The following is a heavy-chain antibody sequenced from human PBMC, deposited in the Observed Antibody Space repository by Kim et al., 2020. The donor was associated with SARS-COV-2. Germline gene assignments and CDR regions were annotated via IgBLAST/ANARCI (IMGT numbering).Heavy chain of an antibody. V-gene: IGHV1-69*13. CDR3: ARGYSSGVAQAY. J-gene: IGHJ4*02. CDR2: IIPIFGTA. CDR1: GGTFSSYA. D-gene: IGHD6-25*01. Sequence: SVKVSCKASGGTFSSYAISWVRQAPGQGLEWMGGIIPIFGTANYAQKFQGRVTITADESTSTAYMELSSLRSEDTAVYYCARGYSSGVAQAYWGQGTLVTVSS.